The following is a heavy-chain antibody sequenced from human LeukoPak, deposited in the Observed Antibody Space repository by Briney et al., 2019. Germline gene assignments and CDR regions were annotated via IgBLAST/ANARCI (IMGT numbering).Heavy chain of an antibody. V-gene: IGHV4-61*05. CDR2: IYYSGST. D-gene: IGHD1-26*01. CDR1: GGSISSSSYY. CDR3: ASPGSITVFHFFNY. Sequence: SETLSLTCTVSGGSISSSSYYWSWIRQPPGKGLEWIGYIYYSGSTNYNPSLKSRVTISVDTSKNQFSLKLSSVTAADTAVYYCASPGSITVFHFFNYWGQGALVTVSS. J-gene: IGHJ4*02.